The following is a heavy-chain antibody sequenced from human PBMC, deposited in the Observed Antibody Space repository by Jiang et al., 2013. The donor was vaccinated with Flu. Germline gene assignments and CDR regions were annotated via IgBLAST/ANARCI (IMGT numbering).Heavy chain of an antibody. D-gene: IGHD1-26*01. CDR3: AIQGEHWFDP. J-gene: IGHJ5*02. CDR1: SYT. CDR2: IIPILGIA. V-gene: IGHV1-69*02. Sequence: SYTISWVRQAPGQGLEWMGRIIPILGIANYAQKFQGRVTITADKSTSTAYMELSSLRSEDTAVYYCAIQGEHWFDPWGQGTLVTVSS.